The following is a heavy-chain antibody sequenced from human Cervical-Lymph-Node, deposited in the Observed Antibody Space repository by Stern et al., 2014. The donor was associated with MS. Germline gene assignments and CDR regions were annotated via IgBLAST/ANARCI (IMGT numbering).Heavy chain of an antibody. V-gene: IGHV5-51*01. CDR1: GYSFTIYY. CDR3: ARHVQGFDY. CDR2: IYPYDSDT. Sequence: EVQLVESGAEVKKPGESLKISCKLSGYSFTIYYIAWVRQMPGKGLEWMGVIYPYDSDTTYSPSFQGQATISADKSIPTAYLQWSSLRASDTAMYYCARHVQGFDYWGQGTLVTVSS. J-gene: IGHJ4*02.